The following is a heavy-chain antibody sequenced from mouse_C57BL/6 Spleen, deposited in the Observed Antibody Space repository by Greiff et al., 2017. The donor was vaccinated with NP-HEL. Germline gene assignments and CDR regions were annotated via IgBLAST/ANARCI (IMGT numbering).Heavy chain of an antibody. D-gene: IGHD2-3*01. J-gene: IGHJ4*01. Sequence: QVQLQQSGPELVKPGASVKISCKASGYAFSSSWMNWVKQRPGKGLEWIGRIYPGDGDTTYNGKFKGKATLTADKSSSTAYMQLGSLSSEDSAVYFCARWGIYVGYSYAMDSWGQGTSVTVSS. CDR2: IYPGDGDT. CDR3: ARWGIYVGYSYAMDS. V-gene: IGHV1-82*01. CDR1: GYAFSSSW.